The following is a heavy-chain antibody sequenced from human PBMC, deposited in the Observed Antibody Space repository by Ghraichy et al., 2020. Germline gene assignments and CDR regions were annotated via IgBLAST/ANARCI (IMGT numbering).Heavy chain of an antibody. V-gene: IGHV1-46*01. CDR3: ARSGFGDYGNPNFDY. CDR2: INPSGGST. Sequence: ASVKVSCKASGYTFTSYYMHWVRQAPGQGLEWMGIINPSGGSTSYAQKFQGRVTMTRDTSTSTVYMELSSLRSEDTAVYYCARSGFGDYGNPNFDYWGQGTLVTVSS. D-gene: IGHD3-10*01. J-gene: IGHJ4*02. CDR1: GYTFTSYY.